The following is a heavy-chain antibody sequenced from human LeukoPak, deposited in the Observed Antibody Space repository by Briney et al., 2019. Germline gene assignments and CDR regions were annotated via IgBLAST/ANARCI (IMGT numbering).Heavy chain of an antibody. CDR2: IYYSGST. Sequence: SETLSLTCTVSGGSISSSSYYWGWIRQPPGKGLEWIGSIYYSGSTYYNPSLKSRVTISVDTSKNQFSLKLSSVTAADTAVYYCARGSSGWYVGLDYWGQGTLVAVSS. D-gene: IGHD6-19*01. CDR1: GGSISSSSYY. J-gene: IGHJ4*02. CDR3: ARGSSGWYVGLDY. V-gene: IGHV4-39*07.